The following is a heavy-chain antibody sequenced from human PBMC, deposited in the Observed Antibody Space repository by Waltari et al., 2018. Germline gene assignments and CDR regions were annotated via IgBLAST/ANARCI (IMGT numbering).Heavy chain of an antibody. D-gene: IGHD5-12*01. CDR1: GSTLTELS. J-gene: IGHJ5*02. CDR3: ATGLTRGYSGYVPCDP. V-gene: IGHV1-24*01. Sequence: QVQLVQSGAEVKKPGASVKVPCKVSGSTLTELSMHWVRQAPGKGLEWMGGFDPEDGETIYAQKFQGRVTMTEDTSTDTAYMELSSLRSEDTAVYYCATGLTRGYSGYVPCDPWGQGTLVTVSS. CDR2: FDPEDGET.